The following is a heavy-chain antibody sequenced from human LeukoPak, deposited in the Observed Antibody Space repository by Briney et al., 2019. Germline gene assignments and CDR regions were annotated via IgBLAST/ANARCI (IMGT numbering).Heavy chain of an antibody. V-gene: IGHV4-34*01. CDR2: INHSGST. D-gene: IGHD3-3*01. Sequence: SETLSLTCAVYGGSFSGYYWSWIRQPPGKGLEWIGEINHSGSTNYNPSLKSRVTISVDTSKNQFSLKLSSVTAADTAVYYCARARNATIFGVVRVFFDPWGQGTLVTVSS. CDR3: ARARNATIFGVVRVFFDP. J-gene: IGHJ5*02. CDR1: GGSFSGYY.